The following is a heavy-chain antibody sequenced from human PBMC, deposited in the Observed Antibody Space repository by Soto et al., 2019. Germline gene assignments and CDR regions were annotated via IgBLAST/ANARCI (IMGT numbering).Heavy chain of an antibody. J-gene: IGHJ6*02. Sequence: QAQLVESGGGVVQPGRSLRLSCAASGFTFNIYALHWVRQAPGKGLEWVAVISFDGTKTYYSDSAKGRFTISRDNLKNTLYLQMSNVRVEDAALYFCAREDDYGYRYINYGLDVWGQGTTVTVSS. D-gene: IGHD4-17*01. CDR1: GFTFNIYA. V-gene: IGHV3-30-3*01. CDR3: AREDDYGYRYINYGLDV. CDR2: ISFDGTKT.